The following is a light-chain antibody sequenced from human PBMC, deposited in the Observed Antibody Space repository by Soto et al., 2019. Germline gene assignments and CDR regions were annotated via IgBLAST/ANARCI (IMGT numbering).Light chain of an antibody. CDR2: SNN. Sequence: LTQPPSVSGTPGQRVTISCSGSNSNIGRNTVNWYQQLPGAAPNLLIYSNNQRPSGVPDRFSGSKSGTSASLAISGLQSEDEADYYCAAWDESPNVPVFGGGTKLTVL. J-gene: IGLJ3*02. CDR3: AAWDESPNVPV. CDR1: NSNIGRNT. V-gene: IGLV1-44*01.